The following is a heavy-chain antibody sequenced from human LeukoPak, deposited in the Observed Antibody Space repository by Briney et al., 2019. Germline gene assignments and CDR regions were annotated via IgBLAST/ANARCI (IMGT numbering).Heavy chain of an antibody. J-gene: IGHJ4*02. CDR2: IYNSGST. V-gene: IGHV4-39*02. D-gene: IGHD6-19*01. CDR1: GGSVSSSSYY. Sequence: PSETLSLTGTVSGGSVSSSSYYWGWIRQPPGKGLEWIGSIYNSGSTYYNPSLKSRVTISVDTSKNHFSPKLSSVTAADTAVYYCARGGWSLDLWGQGTLVTVSS. CDR3: ARGGWSLDL.